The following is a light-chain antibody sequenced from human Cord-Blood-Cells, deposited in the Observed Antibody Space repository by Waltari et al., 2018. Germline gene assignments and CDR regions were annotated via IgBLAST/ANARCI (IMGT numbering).Light chain of an antibody. J-gene: IGLJ2*01. CDR3: CSYAGSSVV. Sequence: QSALTPPASVSGSPGQSTTISCTGTSSDVGSYYLVSWDQQHASKAPKLMFYEGSTRPSVFFHLFSGSNSANTAFLTIAGLQAEDEADYYCCSYAGSSVVFGGGTKLTVL. CDR1: SSDVGSYYL. V-gene: IGLV2-23*01. CDR2: EGS.